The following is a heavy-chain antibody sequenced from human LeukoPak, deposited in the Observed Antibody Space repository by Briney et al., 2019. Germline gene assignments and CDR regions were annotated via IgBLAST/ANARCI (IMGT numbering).Heavy chain of an antibody. CDR1: GGSISTSSYY. Sequence: SETLSLTCTVSGGSISTSSYYWGWVRQPPGKGLEWIGNIFYSGSTYYSPSLKSRVTISVDTSKNQFSLKLSSVTAADTAVYYCARTDIVVVPAAMFFDYWGQGTLVTVSS. CDR2: IFYSGST. V-gene: IGHV4-39*07. D-gene: IGHD2-2*01. CDR3: ARTDIVVVPAAMFFDY. J-gene: IGHJ4*02.